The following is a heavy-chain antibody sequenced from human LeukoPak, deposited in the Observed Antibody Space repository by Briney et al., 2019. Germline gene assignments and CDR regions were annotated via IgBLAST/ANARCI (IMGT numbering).Heavy chain of an antibody. CDR2: ISSSSSTI. D-gene: IGHD3-22*01. CDR3: GRDWGYYYDTPYYYGMDV. Sequence: PGGSLRLSCAASGFTFSSYSMNWVRQAPGKGLEWVSYISSSSSTIYYADSVKGRFTISRDNAKNSLYLRMNSLRAEDTAVYYCGRDWGYYYDTPYYYGMDVWGQGTTVTVSS. V-gene: IGHV3-48*04. CDR1: GFTFSSYS. J-gene: IGHJ6*02.